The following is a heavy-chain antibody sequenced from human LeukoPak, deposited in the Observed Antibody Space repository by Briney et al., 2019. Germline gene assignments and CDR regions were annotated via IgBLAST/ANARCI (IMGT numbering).Heavy chain of an antibody. CDR2: INPNSGGT. Sequence: ASVKVSCKASGYTFTGYHMHWVRQAPGQGLEWMGWINPNSGGTNYAQKFQGRVTMTRDTSISTAYMELSRLRFDDTAVYYCARESVDTMIVPRRWFDPWGQGTLVTVSS. J-gene: IGHJ5*02. CDR3: ARESVDTMIVPRRWFDP. D-gene: IGHD3-22*01. V-gene: IGHV1-2*02. CDR1: GYTFTGYH.